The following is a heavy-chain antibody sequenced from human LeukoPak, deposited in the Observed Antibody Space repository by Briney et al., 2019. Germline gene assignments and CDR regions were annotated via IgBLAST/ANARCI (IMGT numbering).Heavy chain of an antibody. J-gene: IGHJ4*02. CDR3: ARGNAN. Sequence: KTSETLSLTCTVSGVSLNSYYWSWIRQPPGKGLEWIGYISYSGNTNYNPSLKSRVTISLDRSKKQFFLKLSSVTAADTAMYYCARGNANWGQGTLVTVSS. CDR1: GVSLNSYY. CDR2: ISYSGNT. V-gene: IGHV4-59*01.